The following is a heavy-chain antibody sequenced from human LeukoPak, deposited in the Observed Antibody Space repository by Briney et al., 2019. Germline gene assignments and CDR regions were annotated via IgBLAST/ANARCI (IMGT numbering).Heavy chain of an antibody. J-gene: IGHJ4*02. CDR3: ARRSGSYYDY. V-gene: IGHV4-39*07. Sequence: SETLSLTCTVSGGSISSGNYYWGWIRQPPGKGLEWIGSTYNSGSTYYSTSLKSRVTISVDTSKNQFSLKLSSVTAADTAVYNCARRSGSYYDYWGQGTLVTVSS. CDR1: GGSISSGNYY. D-gene: IGHD1-26*01. CDR2: TYNSGST.